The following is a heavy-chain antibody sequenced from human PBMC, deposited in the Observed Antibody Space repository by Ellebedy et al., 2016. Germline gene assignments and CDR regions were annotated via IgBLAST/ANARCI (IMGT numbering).Heavy chain of an antibody. J-gene: IGHJ4*02. Sequence: GESLKISCAASGFTFSSYGMHWVRQAPGKGLEWVAVIWYDGSNKYYADSVKGRFTISRDNSKNTLYLQMNSLRAEDTAVYYCARGGSGWPSDYWGQGTLVTVSS. CDR3: ARGGSGWPSDY. V-gene: IGHV3-33*08. CDR2: IWYDGSNK. CDR1: GFTFSSYG. D-gene: IGHD6-19*01.